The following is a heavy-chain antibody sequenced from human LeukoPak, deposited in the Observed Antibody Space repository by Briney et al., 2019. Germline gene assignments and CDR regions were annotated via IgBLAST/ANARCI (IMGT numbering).Heavy chain of an antibody. CDR2: IIPIFGAA. CDR3: AREGGGTNYYYYMDV. J-gene: IGHJ6*03. V-gene: IGHV1-69*13. CDR1: GGTFSSYA. Sequence: ASVKVSCKASGGTFSSYAISWVRQAPGQGLEWMGGIIPIFGAANYAQKFQGRVTITADESTSTAYMELSSLRSEDTAVYYCAREGGGTNYYYYMDVWGKGTTVTISS. D-gene: IGHD2-15*01.